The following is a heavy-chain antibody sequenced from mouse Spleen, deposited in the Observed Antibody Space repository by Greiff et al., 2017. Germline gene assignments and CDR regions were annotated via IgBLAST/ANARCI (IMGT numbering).Heavy chain of an antibody. D-gene: IGHD2-4*01. J-gene: IGHJ3*01. CDR1: GYTFTSYG. V-gene: IGHV1-81*01. CDR3: ARSTGLRPRLAY. Sequence: QVQLKQSGAELARPGASVKLSCKASGYTFTSYGISWVKQRTGQGLEWIGEIYPRSGNTYYNEKFKGKATLTADKSSSTAYMELRSLTSEDSAVYFCARSTGLRPRLAYWGQGTLVTVSA. CDR2: IYPRSGNT.